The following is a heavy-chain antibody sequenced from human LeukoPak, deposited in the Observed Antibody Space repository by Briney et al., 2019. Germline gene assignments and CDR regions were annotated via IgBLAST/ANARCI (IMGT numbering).Heavy chain of an antibody. V-gene: IGHV3-23*01. Sequence: GGYLRLSCAASGFTFSSHAMSWVRQAPGKGLEWVSAISGSGGSTYYADSVKGRFTISRDNSKNTLYLQMNSLRAEDTAVYYCAKALWFGELFIDYWGQGTLVTVSS. CDR1: GFTFSSHA. D-gene: IGHD3-10*01. J-gene: IGHJ4*02. CDR2: ISGSGGST. CDR3: AKALWFGELFIDY.